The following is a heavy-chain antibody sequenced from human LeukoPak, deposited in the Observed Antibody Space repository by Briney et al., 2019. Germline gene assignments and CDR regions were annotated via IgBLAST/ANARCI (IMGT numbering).Heavy chain of an antibody. Sequence: PSETLSLTCAVYGGSFSGYYWSWIRQPPGKGLEWIGEINHSGSTNYNPSLKSRVTISVDTSKNQFSLKLSSVTAADTAVYYCARHGRGAAAGQGLSWFDPWGQGTLVTVSS. CDR1: GGSFSGYY. D-gene: IGHD6-13*01. J-gene: IGHJ5*02. V-gene: IGHV4-34*01. CDR3: ARHGRGAAAGQGLSWFDP. CDR2: INHSGST.